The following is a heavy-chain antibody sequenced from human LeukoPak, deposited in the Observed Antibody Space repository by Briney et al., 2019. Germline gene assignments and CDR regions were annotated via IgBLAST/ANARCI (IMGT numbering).Heavy chain of an antibody. D-gene: IGHD4-17*01. CDR1: GFTFSSYW. V-gene: IGHV3-7*01. Sequence: PGGSLRLSCAASGFTFSSYWMSWVRQAPGKGLEWVANIKQDGSEKYYVDSVKGRFTISRDNATNSLYLQMNSLRAEDTAVYYCAREAFHDYGPSYMDVWGKGTTVTVSS. J-gene: IGHJ6*03. CDR2: IKQDGSEK. CDR3: AREAFHDYGPSYMDV.